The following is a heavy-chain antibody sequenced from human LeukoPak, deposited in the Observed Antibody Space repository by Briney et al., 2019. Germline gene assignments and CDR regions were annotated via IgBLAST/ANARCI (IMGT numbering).Heavy chain of an antibody. CDR1: GDRVSSNSAA. Sequence: SQTLSLTCAISGDRVSSNSAAWNWIRQSPSRGLEWLGRTYYRSKWYNDYAVSVKSRITINPDTSKNQFSLQVNSVTPEDTAVYYCARDHSLYGSRSYGVDYYFYGMDVWGQGTTVTVSS. D-gene: IGHD3-10*01. J-gene: IGHJ6*02. CDR3: ARDHSLYGSRSYGVDYYFYGMDV. CDR2: TYYRSKWYN. V-gene: IGHV6-1*01.